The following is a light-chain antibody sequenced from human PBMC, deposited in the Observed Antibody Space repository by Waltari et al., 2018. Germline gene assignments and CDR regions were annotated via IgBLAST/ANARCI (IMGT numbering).Light chain of an antibody. V-gene: IGKV1-33*01. J-gene: IGKJ2*01. CDR2: DAS. CDR1: QDINNY. CDR3: QQYDNPPYT. Sequence: DIQMTQSQSSLSASVGDRVTITCQASQDINNYLNWYQQKPGKAPKLLIYDASNLETGVPSRFSGSGSGTDFTFTISSLQPEDIATYYCQQYDNPPYTFGQGTKLEIK.